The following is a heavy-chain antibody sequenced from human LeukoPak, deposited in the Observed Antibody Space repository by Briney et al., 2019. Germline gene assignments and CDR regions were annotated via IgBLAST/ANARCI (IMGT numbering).Heavy chain of an antibody. J-gene: IGHJ3*02. CDR3: ATASWRDGHGGAFDI. CDR1: GYTFTSYG. Sequence: ASVKVSCKASGYTFTSYGISWVRQAPGQGLEWMGWISAYNGNTNYAQKLQGRVTMTTDTSTSTAYMELRSLRSEDTAVYYCATASWRDGHGGAFDIWGQGTMVTVSS. D-gene: IGHD6-13*01. CDR2: ISAYNGNT. V-gene: IGHV1-18*01.